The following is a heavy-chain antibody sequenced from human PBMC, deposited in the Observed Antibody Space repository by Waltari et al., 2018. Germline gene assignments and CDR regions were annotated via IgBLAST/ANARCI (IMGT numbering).Heavy chain of an antibody. V-gene: IGHV1-3*01. CDR3: ARVVDGSGSYYNQDSNYYYYGMDV. CDR1: GYTFTSYA. J-gene: IGHJ6*02. D-gene: IGHD3-10*01. CDR2: INAGNGNT. Sequence: QVQLVQSGAEVKKPGASVKVSCKASGYTFTSYAMHWVRQAPGQRLEWLGGINAGNGNTKYSQKFQGRVTITRDTSASTAYMELSSLRSEDTAVYYCARVVDGSGSYYNQDSNYYYYGMDVWGQGTTVTVSS.